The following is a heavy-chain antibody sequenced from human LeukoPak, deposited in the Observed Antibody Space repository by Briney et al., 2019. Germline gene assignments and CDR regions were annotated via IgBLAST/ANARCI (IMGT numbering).Heavy chain of an antibody. CDR1: GFTFSSYA. D-gene: IGHD3-22*01. CDR3: ARDHDSGMIVVVINYYFDY. CDR2: ISYDGSNK. Sequence: GGSLRLSCAASGFTFSSYAMHWVRQAPGKGLEWVAVISYDGSNKYYADSVKGRFTISRDNSKNTLYLQMNSLRAEDTAVYYCARDHDSGMIVVVINYYFDYWGQGTLVAVSS. J-gene: IGHJ4*02. V-gene: IGHV3-30-3*01.